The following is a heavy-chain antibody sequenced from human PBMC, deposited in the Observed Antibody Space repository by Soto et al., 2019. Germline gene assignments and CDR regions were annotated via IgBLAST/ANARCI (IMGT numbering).Heavy chain of an antibody. V-gene: IGHV5-51*01. CDR1: GYSFTIYW. CDR2: IYPGDSDT. CDR3: ARSYSSSSYFDY. Sequence: GESLKISCKGSGYSFTIYWIAWVRQTPGKGLEWMGMIYPGDSDTRYSPSFQGQVTISADKSITTAYLQWSSLSASDTAMYYCARSYSSSSYFDYWGQGALVTVSS. D-gene: IGHD6-6*01. J-gene: IGHJ4*02.